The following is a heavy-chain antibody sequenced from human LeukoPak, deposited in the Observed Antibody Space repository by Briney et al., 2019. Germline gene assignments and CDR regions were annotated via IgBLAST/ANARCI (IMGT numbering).Heavy chain of an antibody. J-gene: IGHJ6*04. Sequence: GGSLRLSCTVSGFTLSSYEMSWIRQAPGKGLEWVSSIDYSGGSTYYADSVKGRFTISRDNAKNSLYLQMNSLRAEDTAVYYCAELGITIIGGVWGKGTTVTISS. CDR2: IDYSGGST. V-gene: IGHV3-23*01. D-gene: IGHD3-10*02. CDR1: GFTLSSYE. CDR3: AELGITIIGGV.